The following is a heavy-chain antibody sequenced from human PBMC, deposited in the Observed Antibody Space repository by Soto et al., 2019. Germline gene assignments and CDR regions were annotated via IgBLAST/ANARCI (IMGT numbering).Heavy chain of an antibody. Sequence: QVHLLQSGAEVKKPGSSVKVSCKASGGTFSNDAVSWLRQAPGQGLEWMGGITPFFDTPNYTQRFRGRVTITADTSTSTVYMELRRLRSEDTAIYYCAREVVTETTLGFFDSWGQGTLVSVSS. CDR3: AREVVTETTLGFFDS. D-gene: IGHD2-21*02. V-gene: IGHV1-69*06. CDR1: GGTFSNDA. CDR2: ITPFFDTP. J-gene: IGHJ4*02.